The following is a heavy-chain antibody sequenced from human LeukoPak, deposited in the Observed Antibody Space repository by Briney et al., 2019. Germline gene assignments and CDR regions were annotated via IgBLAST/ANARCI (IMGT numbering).Heavy chain of an antibody. J-gene: IGHJ4*02. V-gene: IGHV3-23*01. Sequence: PGGSLRLSCAASKFTFSTYDMTWVRKAPGKGLEGVSLISYTGGSTYYADSVKGRFTISRDNSKNTLYLQMNSLRAEDTAVYYCAQRGVPAAMYYFDYWGQGTLVTVSS. CDR3: AQRGVPAAMYYFDY. CDR2: ISYTGGST. D-gene: IGHD2-2*01. CDR1: KFTFSTYD.